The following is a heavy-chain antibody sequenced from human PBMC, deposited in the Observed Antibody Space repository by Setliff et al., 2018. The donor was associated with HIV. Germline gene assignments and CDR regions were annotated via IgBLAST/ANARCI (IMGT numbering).Heavy chain of an antibody. J-gene: IGHJ4*02. V-gene: IGHV4-61*09. CDR3: ATCSSSACHVYDY. D-gene: IGHD6-19*01. CDR2: IYTSGNT. CDR1: GASISSDNYY. Sequence: ASETLSLTCTVSGASISSDNYYWSWIRQPAGKRLEWIGHIYTSGNTNYNPSLKSRITISVDTSKNQFSLKLTSVTAADTAVYYCATCSSSACHVYDYWGQGTLVTVSS.